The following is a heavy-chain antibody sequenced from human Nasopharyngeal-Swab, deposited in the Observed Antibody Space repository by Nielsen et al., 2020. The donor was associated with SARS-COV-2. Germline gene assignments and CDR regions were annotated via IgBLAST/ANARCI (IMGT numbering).Heavy chain of an antibody. V-gene: IGHV1-45*02. CDR1: GFSITYRF. D-gene: IGHD2-8*01. CDR2: ITTFNGNA. Sequence: LVKVSCKASGFSITYRFLHWMRQAPGQALEWMGWITTFNGNAKYAQKFQGRVSITRDGSRTTASLELSSLRPDDTAMYFCASGQCINGVCNPTDGLDVWGQGTSVTVS. CDR3: ASGQCINGVCNPTDGLDV. J-gene: IGHJ6*02.